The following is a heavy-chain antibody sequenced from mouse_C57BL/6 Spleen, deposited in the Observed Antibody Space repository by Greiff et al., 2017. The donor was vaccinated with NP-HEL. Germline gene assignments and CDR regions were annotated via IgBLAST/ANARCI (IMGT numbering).Heavy chain of an antibody. CDR1: GYTFTDYE. V-gene: IGHV1-15*01. J-gene: IGHJ4*01. CDR3: TGVTTGVAPDAMDY. CDR2: IDPETGGT. Sequence: QVQLQQSGAELVRPGASVTLSCKASGYTFTDYEMHWVKQTPVHGLEWIGAIDPETGGTAYNQKFKGKAILTVDKSSSTAYMELRSQTSEDSAVDYCTGVTTGVAPDAMDYWGQGTSVTVSS. D-gene: IGHD1-1*01.